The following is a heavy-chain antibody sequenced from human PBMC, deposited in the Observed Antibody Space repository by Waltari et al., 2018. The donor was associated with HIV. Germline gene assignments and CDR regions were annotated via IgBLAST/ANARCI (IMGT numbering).Heavy chain of an antibody. CDR1: GFTFGDFA. CDR3: TRGELTIFGVVTSFDY. J-gene: IGHJ4*02. V-gene: IGHV3-49*03. D-gene: IGHD3-3*01. Sequence: EVQLVESGGGLVQPGRSPRLSCTASGFTFGDFAMSWFRQAPGKGLEWVGFIRSKAYGGTTEYAASVKGRFTISRDDSRSIAYLQMNILKSEDTAVYYCTRGELTIFGVVTSFDYWGQGTLVTVSS. CDR2: IRSKAYGGTT.